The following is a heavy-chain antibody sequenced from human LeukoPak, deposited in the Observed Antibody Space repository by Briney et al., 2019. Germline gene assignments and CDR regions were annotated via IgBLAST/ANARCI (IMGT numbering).Heavy chain of an antibody. CDR1: GFTFSSYG. V-gene: IGHV3-30*18. Sequence: GGSLRLSCAASGFTFSSYGMHWVRQAPGKGLEWVAVISYDGSNKYYADSVKGRFTISRDNSKNTLYLQMNSLRAKDTAVYYCAKEYGGNASPVDYWGQGTLVTVSS. J-gene: IGHJ4*02. D-gene: IGHD4-23*01. CDR3: AKEYGGNASPVDY. CDR2: ISYDGSNK.